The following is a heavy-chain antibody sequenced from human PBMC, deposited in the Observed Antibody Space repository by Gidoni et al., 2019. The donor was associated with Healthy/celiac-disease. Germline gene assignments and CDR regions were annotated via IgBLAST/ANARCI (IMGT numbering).Heavy chain of an antibody. D-gene: IGHD2-2*01. J-gene: IGHJ6*03. Sequence: EVQLLESGGGLVQPGGSLRLSCAASGFTFSSYARSWVGQGPGRGRECVSAISGSGGSTYYADSVKGRFTIARDNAKNTLYLQMNSLRAEDTAVYYCAKGEVQDIVVVPAAGYYMDVWGKGTTVTVSS. CDR3: AKGEVQDIVVVPAAGYYMDV. V-gene: IGHV3-23*01. CDR2: ISGSGGST. CDR1: GFTFSSYA.